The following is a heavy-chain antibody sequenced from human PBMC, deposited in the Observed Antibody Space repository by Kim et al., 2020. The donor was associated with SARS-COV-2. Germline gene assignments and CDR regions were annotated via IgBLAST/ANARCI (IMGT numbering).Heavy chain of an antibody. J-gene: IGHJ4*02. Sequence: GESLKISCKGSGYSFTSYWIGWVRQMPGKGLEWMGIIYPGDSDTRYSPSFQGQVTISADKSISTAYLQWSSLKASDTAMYYCATADVFYDILVRGRASDLNYFDYWGQGTLVTVSS. CDR2: IYPGDSDT. D-gene: IGHD3-9*01. CDR1: GYSFTSYW. CDR3: ATADVFYDILVRGRASDLNYFDY. V-gene: IGHV5-51*01.